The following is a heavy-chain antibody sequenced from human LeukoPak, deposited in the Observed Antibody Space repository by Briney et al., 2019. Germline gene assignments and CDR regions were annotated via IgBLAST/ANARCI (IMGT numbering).Heavy chain of an antibody. V-gene: IGHV3-21*01. CDR1: GFTFSSYS. Sequence: GGSLRLSCAASGFTFSSYSMNWVRQAPGKGLEWVSSISSSSSYIYYADSVKGRFTISRDNAKNSLYLQMNSPRAEDTAVYYCARVPQQQLVHGMDVWGQGTTVTVSS. J-gene: IGHJ6*02. CDR3: ARVPQQQLVHGMDV. D-gene: IGHD6-13*01. CDR2: ISSSSSYI.